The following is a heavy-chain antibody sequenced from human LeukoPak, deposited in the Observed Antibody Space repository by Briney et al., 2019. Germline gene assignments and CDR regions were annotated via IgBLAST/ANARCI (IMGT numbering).Heavy chain of an antibody. CDR3: AGDMVTENPDY. V-gene: IGHV3-30-3*01. Sequence: GGSLRLSCAASGFTFSNAWMNWVRQAPGKGLEWVAVISYDGSNEYYADSVKGRLTISRDNSKNTLYLQMNGLRAEDTAVYYCAGDMVTENPDYWGQGTLVTVSS. CDR1: GFTFSNAW. CDR2: ISYDGSNE. D-gene: IGHD5-18*01. J-gene: IGHJ4*02.